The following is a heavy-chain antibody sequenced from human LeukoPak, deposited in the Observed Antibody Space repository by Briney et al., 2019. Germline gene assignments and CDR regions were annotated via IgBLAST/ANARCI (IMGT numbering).Heavy chain of an antibody. D-gene: IGHD5-12*01. V-gene: IGHV4-61*02. CDR1: GGSISRGSYY. Sequence: SQTLSLTCTVSGGSISRGSYYWSWIRQPAGKGLEWIGRIYTSGSTNYNPSLKSRVTISVDTSKNQFSLKLSSVTAADTAVYYCARRLGRGYDSYYYYYMDVWGKGTTVTVSS. J-gene: IGHJ6*03. CDR3: ARRLGRGYDSYYYYYMDV. CDR2: IYTSGST.